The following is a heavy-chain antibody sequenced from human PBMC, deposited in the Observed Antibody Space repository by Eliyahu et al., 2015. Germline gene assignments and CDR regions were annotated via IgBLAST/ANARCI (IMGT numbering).Heavy chain of an antibody. CDR2: INPSGGST. J-gene: IGHJ5*02. Sequence: QVQLVQSGAEVKKPGASVKVSCKASGYTFXSYXMHWVRQAPGQGLEWMGIINPSGGSTSYAQKFQGRVTMTRDTSTSTVYMELSSLRSEDTAVYYCARDLGIAARPGWFDPWGQGTLVTVSS. D-gene: IGHD6-6*01. CDR1: GYTFXSYX. CDR3: ARDLGIAARPGWFDP. V-gene: IGHV1-46*01.